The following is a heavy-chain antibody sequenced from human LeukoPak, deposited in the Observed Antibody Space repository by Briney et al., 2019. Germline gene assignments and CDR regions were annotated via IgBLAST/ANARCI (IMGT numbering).Heavy chain of an antibody. Sequence: SETLSLTCAVYGGSFSGYYWSWIRQPPGKGLEWIGEINHSGSTNYNPSLKSRVTISVDTSKNQFSLKLSSVTAADTAVYYCASRASGYSYGPASFDYWAREPWSPSPQ. CDR1: GGSFSGYY. CDR3: ASRASGYSYGPASFDY. D-gene: IGHD5-18*01. CDR2: INHSGST. V-gene: IGHV4-34*01. J-gene: IGHJ4*02.